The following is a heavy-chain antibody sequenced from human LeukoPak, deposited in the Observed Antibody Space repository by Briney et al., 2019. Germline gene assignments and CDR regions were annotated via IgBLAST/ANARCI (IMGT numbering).Heavy chain of an antibody. CDR1: GFTVSSNY. CDR2: IYSGGST. CDR3: ARGHTRYYYDSSGYPDY. Sequence: PGGSLRLSCAASGFTVSSNYMSWVRQAPGKGLEWVSVIYSGGSTYYADSVKGRFTISRDNSKNTLYLQVNSLRAEDTAVYYCARGHTRYYYDSSGYPDYWGQGTLVTVSS. J-gene: IGHJ4*02. D-gene: IGHD3-22*01. V-gene: IGHV3-66*01.